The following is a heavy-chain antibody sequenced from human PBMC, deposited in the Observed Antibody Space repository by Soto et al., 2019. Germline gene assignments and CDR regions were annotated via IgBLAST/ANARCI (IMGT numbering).Heavy chain of an antibody. D-gene: IGHD5-18*01. CDR1: GASIRSYY. V-gene: IGHV4-4*08. CDR3: AIGYSYAPFDP. J-gene: IGHJ5*02. CDR2: VYTSDYT. Sequence: PSETLSLTCIVSGASIRSYYCHWIRQPPGKGLEWIGYVYTSDYTRYSSSLKSRVTISVDTSKSQFYLRLNSVTAADTAVYYCAIGYSYAPFDPWGQGTLVTVSS.